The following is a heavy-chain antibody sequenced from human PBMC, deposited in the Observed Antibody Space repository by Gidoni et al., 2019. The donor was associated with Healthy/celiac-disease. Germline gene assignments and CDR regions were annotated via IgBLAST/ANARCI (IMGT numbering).Heavy chain of an antibody. D-gene: IGHD5-12*01. Sequence: QVHLVESGGGAVQPGRSLRLSSSASCFTCSSYGMHWVRQAPVKGLEWVAVIGYDGSNKYYADTVKGRFTISRDKSKNTLYLQMNSLRAEDTAVYYCARDSGYGGNSVAFDIWGQGTMVTVSS. CDR1: CFTCSSYG. J-gene: IGHJ3*02. CDR3: ARDSGYGGNSVAFDI. V-gene: IGHV3-33*01. CDR2: IGYDGSNK.